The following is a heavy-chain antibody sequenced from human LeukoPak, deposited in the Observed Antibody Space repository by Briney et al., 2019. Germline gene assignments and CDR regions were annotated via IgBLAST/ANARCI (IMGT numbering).Heavy chain of an antibody. D-gene: IGHD6-13*01. Sequence: PGGSLRLSCAASGFTFSSYAMSWVRQAPGRGLEWVSVIRVSDGSTFFADSVKGRFTISRDNSKNTLFLQMNSLRAEDTAVYYCARLGAAADLDSFYGMDVWGHGTTVTVSS. J-gene: IGHJ6*02. CDR2: IRVSDGST. CDR3: ARLGAAADLDSFYGMDV. V-gene: IGHV3-23*01. CDR1: GFTFSSYA.